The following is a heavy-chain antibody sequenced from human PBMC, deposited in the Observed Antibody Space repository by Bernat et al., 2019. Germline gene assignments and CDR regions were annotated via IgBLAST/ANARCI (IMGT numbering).Heavy chain of an antibody. CDR1: GFTFSSYA. J-gene: IGHJ3*02. Sequence: EVQLLESGGGLVQPGGSLRLSCAASGFTFSSYAMSWVRQAPGKGLEWVSAISGSGGSTYYADSVKGRFNISRDNSKNTLYLQMNSLRAEDTAVYYCATFNVAATFLGAFDIWGQGTMVTVSS. D-gene: IGHD2-15*01. CDR2: ISGSGGST. CDR3: ATFNVAATFLGAFDI. V-gene: IGHV3-23*01.